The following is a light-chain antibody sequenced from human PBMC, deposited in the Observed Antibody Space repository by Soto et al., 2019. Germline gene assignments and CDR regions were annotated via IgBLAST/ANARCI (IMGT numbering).Light chain of an antibody. CDR2: GAS. V-gene: IGKV1-5*01. CDR1: QSIRHY. CDR3: QHHNSYSQT. Sequence: DIQMTQSPPTLSASVGDRVTITCRASQSIRHYLAWYQQMPGKAPKLLIYGASTLQSGVPSRFSGSGSGTEFTRTISSLQPDDFGTYFCQHHNSYSQTFGHGTKVEIK. J-gene: IGKJ1*01.